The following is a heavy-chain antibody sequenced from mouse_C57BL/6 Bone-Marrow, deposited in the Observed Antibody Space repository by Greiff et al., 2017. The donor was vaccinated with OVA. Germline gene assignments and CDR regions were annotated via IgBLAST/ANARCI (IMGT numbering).Heavy chain of an antibody. J-gene: IGHJ2*01. CDR1: GFNIKNTY. V-gene: IGHV14-3*01. Sequence: VQLQQSVAELVRPGASVKLSCTASGFNIKNTYMHWVKQRHDPCLEWIGRIPAPHAHTKHAPKFQGTATITADTSSNTAYLQLSSLTSEDTAIYYCASWGFDYWGQGTTLTVSS. CDR3: ASWGFDY. CDR2: IPAPHAHT.